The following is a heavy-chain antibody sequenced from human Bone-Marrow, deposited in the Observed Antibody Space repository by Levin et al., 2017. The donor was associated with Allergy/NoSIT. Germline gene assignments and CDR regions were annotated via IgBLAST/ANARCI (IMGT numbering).Heavy chain of an antibody. D-gene: IGHD2/OR15-2a*01. CDR3: ARQGAFDV. CDR2: ISATSAKT. V-gene: IGHV3-48*04. J-gene: IGHJ6*02. Sequence: LTGGSLRLSCEASGFTFSKYSMNWVRQAPGGGLEWISYISATSAKTYYADSVKDRFAISRNNAKNSVYLQMDSLTLEDSAVYYCARQGAFDVWGPGTTVTVSS. CDR1: GFTFSKYS.